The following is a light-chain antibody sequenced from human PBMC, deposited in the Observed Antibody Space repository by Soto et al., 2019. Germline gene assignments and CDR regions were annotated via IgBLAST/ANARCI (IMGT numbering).Light chain of an antibody. J-gene: IGKJ1*01. V-gene: IGKV3-15*01. Sequence: IVMTQSPATLSVSPWERAALSCRASQNVNYNLAWYQQKPGQAPRLLIHDASVRATAIPAGFSGSGSGTEFTLTICCLLSEDFAVYYCQQYNNWPRTFGQGTK. CDR2: DAS. CDR3: QQYNNWPRT. CDR1: QNVNYN.